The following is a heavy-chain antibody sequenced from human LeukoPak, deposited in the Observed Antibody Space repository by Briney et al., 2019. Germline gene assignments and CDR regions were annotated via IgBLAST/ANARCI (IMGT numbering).Heavy chain of an antibody. Sequence: ASVKVSCKASGYTFTGYYMHWVRQAPGQGLEWMGWINPNSGGTNYAQKFQGRVTMTRDTSISTAYMELSRLRSDDTAVYYCARVKGSGSYVDYWGQGTLVTVSS. V-gene: IGHV1-2*02. CDR2: INPNSGGT. CDR3: ARVKGSGSYVDY. J-gene: IGHJ4*02. CDR1: GYTFTGYY. D-gene: IGHD1-26*01.